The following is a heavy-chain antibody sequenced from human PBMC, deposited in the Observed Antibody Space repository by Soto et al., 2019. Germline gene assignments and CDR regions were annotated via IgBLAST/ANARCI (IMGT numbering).Heavy chain of an antibody. CDR2: ISYSEST. V-gene: IGHV4-59*02. J-gene: IGHJ4*02. CDR3: ARSEWELLPYFDY. Sequence: SETLSLTCTVSAGSVSSYYWSWIRQPPGKGLEWIGYISYSESTNYNPSLKSRVTISVDTSKNQFSLKLTSVTAADTAVYYCARSEWELLPYFDYWGQGTLVTVSS. D-gene: IGHD1-26*01. CDR1: AGSVSSYY.